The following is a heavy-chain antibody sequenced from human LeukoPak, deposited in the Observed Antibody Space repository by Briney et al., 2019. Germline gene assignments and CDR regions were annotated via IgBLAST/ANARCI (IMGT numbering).Heavy chain of an antibody. CDR3: AKDLPDCGDYDVGY. CDR2: ISESGGST. Sequence: PGGSLRLSCSASGFTVSSYAMSWVRQAPGKGLELVSGISESGGSTYYADSVKGRFTISRDNSKNPLYLQMNSLRAEDTAVYYCAKDLPDCGDYDVGYWGQGTLVTVSS. J-gene: IGHJ4*02. D-gene: IGHD4-17*01. CDR1: GFTVSSYA. V-gene: IGHV3-23*01.